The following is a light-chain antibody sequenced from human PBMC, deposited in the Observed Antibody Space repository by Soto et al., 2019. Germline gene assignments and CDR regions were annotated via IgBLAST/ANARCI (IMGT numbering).Light chain of an antibody. J-gene: IGKJ1*01. Sequence: DIPMTQSPSTLSASVGDRVTITCRASQTIIKSLAWYQQKPGKAPRLLIYMASSLETGVPSRFSGSGSGTEFTLTISSLQPDDFATYYCQQYNSYSRTFGQGTRVEIK. V-gene: IGKV1-5*03. CDR1: QTIIKS. CDR3: QQYNSYSRT. CDR2: MAS.